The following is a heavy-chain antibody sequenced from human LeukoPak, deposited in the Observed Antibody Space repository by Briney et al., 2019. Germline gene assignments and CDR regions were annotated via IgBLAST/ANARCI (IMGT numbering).Heavy chain of an antibody. CDR3: ARIIGLYYYDTNGYEYYFDY. V-gene: IGHV1-18*01. J-gene: IGHJ4*02. CDR1: GYTFIGYG. Sequence: ASVKVSCKTSGYTFIGYGISWVRQAPGQGLEWMGWISAYNRNTNYAQELQGRVTMTADTSTSTAYMELRSLRPDDTAMYYCARIIGLYYYDTNGYEYYFDYWGQGTLVTVSS. CDR2: ISAYNRNT. D-gene: IGHD3-22*01.